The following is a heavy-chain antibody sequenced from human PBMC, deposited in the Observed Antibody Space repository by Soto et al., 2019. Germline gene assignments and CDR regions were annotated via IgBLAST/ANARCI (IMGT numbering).Heavy chain of an antibody. CDR3: ARDFYYYGSGTMGGYFDY. CDR2: IYSGGST. D-gene: IGHD3-10*01. J-gene: IGHJ4*02. CDR1: GITVSSNY. Sequence: EVQLVESGGGLVQPGGSLRLSCAASGITVSSNYVSWVRQAPGKGLEWVSVIYSGGSTYYADSVKGRFTISRDNSKNTLYLQMNSLRAEDTAVYYCARDFYYYGSGTMGGYFDYWGQGTLVTVSS. V-gene: IGHV3-66*01.